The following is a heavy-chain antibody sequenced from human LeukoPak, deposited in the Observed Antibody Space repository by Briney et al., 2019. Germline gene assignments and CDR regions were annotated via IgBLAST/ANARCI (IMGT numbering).Heavy chain of an antibody. CDR2: IYYSGST. CDR1: GDSISRSNSY. J-gene: IGHJ3*02. Sequence: SETLSLTCTVSGDSISRSNSYWGWIRQPPGKGLEWIATIYYSGSTYFNPSLESRVTISIDTSKSQFSLKLNSVTAADTAVYYCARTVGAWYAAFDIWGQGTMVTVSS. V-gene: IGHV4-39*07. D-gene: IGHD1-26*01. CDR3: ARTVGAWYAAFDI.